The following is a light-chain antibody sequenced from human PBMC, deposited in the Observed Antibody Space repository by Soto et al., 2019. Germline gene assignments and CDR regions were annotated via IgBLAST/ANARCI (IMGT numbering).Light chain of an antibody. Sequence: EVVMRQSPATLSVSRGECATLSCRASQGIWDTLAWYQHKPGQTARLLIYHTSTRSTVVPTRFSGSRSGSEFTLTIPSLQSEDFAVYYCQPYNNWPLTFGGGTKVAIK. CDR2: HTS. V-gene: IGKV3-15*01. J-gene: IGKJ4*01. CDR1: QGIWDT. CDR3: QPYNNWPLT.